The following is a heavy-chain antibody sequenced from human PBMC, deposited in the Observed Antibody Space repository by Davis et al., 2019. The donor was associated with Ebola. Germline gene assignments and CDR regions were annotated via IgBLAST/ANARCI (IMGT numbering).Heavy chain of an antibody. V-gene: IGHV1-2*04. CDR1: GYTFTGYY. D-gene: IGHD6-6*01. CDR2: INPNSGGT. Sequence: ASVKVSCKASGYTFTGYYMHWMRQAPGQGLEWMGWINPNSGGTNYAQKFQGWVTMTRDTSISTAYMELSRLRSDDTAVYYCARDRQLLDYYYYGMDVWGQGTTVTVSS. CDR3: ARDRQLLDYYYYGMDV. J-gene: IGHJ6*02.